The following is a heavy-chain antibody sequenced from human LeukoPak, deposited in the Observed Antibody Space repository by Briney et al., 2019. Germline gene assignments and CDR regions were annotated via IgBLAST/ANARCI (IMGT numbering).Heavy chain of an antibody. CDR2: IKQDGSEK. CDR3: ARRGYFDY. CDR1: GFIFRVSW. J-gene: IGHJ4*02. V-gene: IGHV3-7*01. Sequence: GGSLRLSCVTSGFIFRVSWMSWVRQAPGKGLEWVANIKQDGSEKYYVDSVKGRFTISRDNAKNSLYLQMNSLRAEDTAVYYCARRGYFDYWGQGTLVTVSS.